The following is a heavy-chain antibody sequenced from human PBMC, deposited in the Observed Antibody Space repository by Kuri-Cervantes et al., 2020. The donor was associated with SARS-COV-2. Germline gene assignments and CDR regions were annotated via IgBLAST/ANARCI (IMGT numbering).Heavy chain of an antibody. V-gene: IGHV3-30*03. CDR3: ARDFRFGELTPIDAFDI. D-gene: IGHD3-10*01. CDR2: ISYDGSNK. CDR1: GFTFDSYS. Sequence: GGSLRLSCAASGFTFDSYSMTWVRQAPGKGLEWVAVISYDGSNKYYADSVKGRFTISRDNSKNTLYLQMNSLRAEDTAVYYCARDFRFGELTPIDAFDIWGQGTMVTVSS. J-gene: IGHJ3*02.